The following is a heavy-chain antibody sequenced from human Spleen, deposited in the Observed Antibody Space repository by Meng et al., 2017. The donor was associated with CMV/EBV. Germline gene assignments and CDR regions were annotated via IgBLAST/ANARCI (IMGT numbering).Heavy chain of an antibody. CDR2: ISWNSDTI. D-gene: IGHD3-9*01. V-gene: IGHV3-9*01. CDR1: GFTFDDYA. CDR3: AKDDRTFDILTGYYNY. J-gene: IGHJ4*02. Sequence: SLRLSCTASGFTFDDYAMHWVRQAPGKGLEWVSGISWNSDTIGYADSVKGRFTVSRDNAKNSLFLQMNSLRPEDTALYYCAKDDRTFDILTGYYNYWGRGTLVTVSS.